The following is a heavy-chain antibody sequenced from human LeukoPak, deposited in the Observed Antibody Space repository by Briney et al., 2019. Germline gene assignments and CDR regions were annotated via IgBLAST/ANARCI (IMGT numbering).Heavy chain of an antibody. J-gene: IGHJ4*02. V-gene: IGHV3-64D*06. CDR3: VKDRAGYCSGGSCQDLDY. CDR1: GFTFSIYA. D-gene: IGHD2-15*01. Sequence: PGGALRLSCSASGFTFSIYAMHWVRQAPGKGLEYVSAISSNGCSTYYADSVKGRFTISRDNSKNTLYLQMSSLRAEDTAVYYCVKDRAGYCSGGSCQDLDYWGQGTLVTVSS. CDR2: ISSNGCST.